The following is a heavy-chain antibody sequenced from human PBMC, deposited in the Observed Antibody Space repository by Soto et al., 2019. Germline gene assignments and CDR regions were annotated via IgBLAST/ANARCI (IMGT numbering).Heavy chain of an antibody. CDR2: INHSGST. Sequence: ETLSLTGAVYGGSFSGYYWSWIRQPPGKGLEWIGEINHSGSTNYNPSLKSRVTISVDTSKNQFSLKLSSVTAADTAVYYCARGSILGRWLQLRYWFDPWGQGTLVTVSS. J-gene: IGHJ5*02. CDR3: ARGSILGRWLQLRYWFDP. V-gene: IGHV4-34*01. D-gene: IGHD5-12*01. CDR1: GGSFSGYY.